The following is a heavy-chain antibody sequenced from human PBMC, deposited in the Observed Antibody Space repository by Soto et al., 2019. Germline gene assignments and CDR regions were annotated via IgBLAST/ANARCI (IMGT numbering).Heavy chain of an antibody. CDR2: FYSSGSP. J-gene: IGHJ4*02. D-gene: IGHD3-22*01. CDR3: AREFYYDSSGIGFDS. CDR1: GGSLSGYY. V-gene: IGHV4-59*01. Sequence: ETLSRTCTVSGGSLSGYYWSWIRQPPGKGLEWIGDFYSSGSPHHNPSLKNRVSISEDRSKNEFSLKLSSVTAADTAIYYCAREFYYDSSGIGFDSWGQGTLVTVS.